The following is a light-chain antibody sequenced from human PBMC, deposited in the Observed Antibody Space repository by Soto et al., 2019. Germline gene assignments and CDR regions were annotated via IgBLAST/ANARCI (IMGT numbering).Light chain of an antibody. Sequence: QSVLTQPPSASGTPGQRVTISCSGSSSNIGSNYVYRYQQLPGTAPKLLIYRNNQRPSGVPDRFSGSKSGTSASLAISGLRSEDEADYYCAAWDDSLSVVFGGGTQLTVL. CDR1: SSNIGSNY. J-gene: IGLJ2*01. CDR2: RNN. V-gene: IGLV1-47*01. CDR3: AAWDDSLSVV.